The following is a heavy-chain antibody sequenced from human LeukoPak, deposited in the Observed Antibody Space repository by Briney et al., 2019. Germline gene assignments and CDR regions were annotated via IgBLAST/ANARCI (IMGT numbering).Heavy chain of an antibody. J-gene: IGHJ4*02. CDR2: ISHGGST. Sequence: SETLSLTCAVQSGPFSAYHWSWVRQSPGKGLEWIGEISHGGSTTYNPSLRSRVSMSVDSSKNQFSLKLNSVTVADTAVYYCARSDSSGYNWGQGTLVTVSS. D-gene: IGHD3-22*01. CDR1: SGPFSAYH. CDR3: ARSDSSGYN. V-gene: IGHV4-34*01.